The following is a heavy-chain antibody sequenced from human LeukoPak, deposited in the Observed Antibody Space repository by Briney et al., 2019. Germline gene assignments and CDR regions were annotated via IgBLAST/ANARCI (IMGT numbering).Heavy chain of an antibody. V-gene: IGHV3-53*01. CDR1: GFTVSSNY. CDR2: IYSGGST. D-gene: IGHD2-15*01. CDR3: ARDRGSRYCSGGSCTPYYFDY. J-gene: IGHJ4*02. Sequence: GGSLRLSCAASGFTVSSNYMSWVRQAPGKGLEWVSVIYSGGSTYYADSVKGRFTISRDNSKNTLYLQMNSLRAEDTAVYYCARDRGSRYCSGGSCTPYYFDYWGQGTLVTVSS.